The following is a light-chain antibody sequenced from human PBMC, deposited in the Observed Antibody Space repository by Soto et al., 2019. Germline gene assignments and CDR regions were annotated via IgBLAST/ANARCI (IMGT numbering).Light chain of an antibody. Sequence: EIVLTQSPATLSLSPGERATLSCRASQSFSSYLAWYQQKPGQAPRLFIYDASKRATGIPARFSGRGSGTDFTLTISSLEPEDFAVYYCQQRSNWPPVITFGQGTLLEMK. CDR3: QQRSNWPPVIT. CDR1: QSFSSY. J-gene: IGKJ5*01. V-gene: IGKV3-11*01. CDR2: DAS.